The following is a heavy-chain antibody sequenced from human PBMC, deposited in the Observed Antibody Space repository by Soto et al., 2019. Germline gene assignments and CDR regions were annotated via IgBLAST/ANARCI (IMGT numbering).Heavy chain of an antibody. V-gene: IGHV4-61*01. CDR2: IFYSGST. Sequence: QVQLQESGPGLVKPSETLSLTCTVSGGSVSSGSYYWSWIRQPPGKGLEWIGNIFYSGSTKYNPSLKGRVTTSMDTSKNQFSLKLASVTAADTAVYYCARDSNWNYENYYGMDVWGQGTTVTVSS. J-gene: IGHJ6*02. CDR1: GGSVSSGSYY. D-gene: IGHD1-7*01. CDR3: ARDSNWNYENYYGMDV.